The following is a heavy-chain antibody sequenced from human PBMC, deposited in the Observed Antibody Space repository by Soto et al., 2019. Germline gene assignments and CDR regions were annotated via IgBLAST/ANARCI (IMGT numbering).Heavy chain of an antibody. CDR1: GGSISPYY. CDR2: IYYSGRT. Sequence: LSLTCTVSGGSISPYYWNWIRQPPGKGLEWIGFIYYSGRTNYNPSLKSRVTMSVDTSKNQFSLKLSSVTTADSAVYYCARENYYGSGSYTPFDYWGQGILVTVS. J-gene: IGHJ4*02. D-gene: IGHD3-10*01. V-gene: IGHV4-59*01. CDR3: ARENYYGSGSYTPFDY.